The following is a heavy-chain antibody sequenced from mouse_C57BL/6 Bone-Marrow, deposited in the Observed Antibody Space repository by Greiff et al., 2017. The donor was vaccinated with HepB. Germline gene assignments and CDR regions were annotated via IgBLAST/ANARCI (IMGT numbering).Heavy chain of an antibody. Sequence: VKLMESGAELVKPGASVKLSCKASGYTFTEYTIHWVKQRSGQGLEWIGWFYPGSGSIKYNEKFKDKATLTADKSSSTVYMELSRLTSEDSAVYFCARHEGYSPWFAYWGQGTLVTVSA. CDR3: ARHEGYSPWFAY. J-gene: IGHJ3*01. CDR1: GYTFTEYT. D-gene: IGHD2-12*01. V-gene: IGHV1-62-2*01. CDR2: FYPGSGSI.